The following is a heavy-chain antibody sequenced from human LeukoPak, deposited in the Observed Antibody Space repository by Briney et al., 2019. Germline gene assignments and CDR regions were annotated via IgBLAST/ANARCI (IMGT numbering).Heavy chain of an antibody. CDR1: GGSFSGYY. J-gene: IGHJ6*02. CDR3: ARVSAMAGSYYGMDV. Sequence: SETLSLTCAVYGGSFSGYYWSWIRQPPGKGLEWIGYIYYSGSTIYNPSLKSRVTISVDTSKNQFSLRLSSVTAADTAVYYCARVSAMAGSYYGMDVWGQGTTVTVSS. V-gene: IGHV4-59*01. CDR2: IYYSGST. D-gene: IGHD6-19*01.